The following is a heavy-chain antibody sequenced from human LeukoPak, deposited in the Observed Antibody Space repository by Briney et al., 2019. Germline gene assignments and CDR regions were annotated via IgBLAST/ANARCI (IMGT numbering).Heavy chain of an antibody. J-gene: IGHJ4*02. CDR2: INPNSGGT. CDR1: GYTFTGYY. CDR3: ARDRARGSYVFDY. V-gene: IGHV1-2*02. D-gene: IGHD3-16*01. Sequence: GSVKVSCKASGYTFTGYYMHWVRQAPGQGLEWMGWINPNSGGTNYALKFQGRVTMTRDTSISTAYMELSRLRSDDTAVYYCARDRARGSYVFDYWGQGTLVTVSS.